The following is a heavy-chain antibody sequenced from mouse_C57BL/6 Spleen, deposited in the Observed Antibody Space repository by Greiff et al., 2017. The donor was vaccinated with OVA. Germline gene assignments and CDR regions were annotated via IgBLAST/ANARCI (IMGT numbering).Heavy chain of an antibody. J-gene: IGHJ3*01. CDR1: GYTLTSYW. D-gene: IGHD1-1*01. Sequence: VQLKQPGAELVKPGASVKMSCKASGYTLTSYWITWVKQRPGQGLEWIGDIYPGSGSTNYNEKFKSKATLTVDTSSSTAYMQLSSLTSEDSAVYYCARWGLREVFFAYWGQGTLVTVSA. CDR3: ARWGLREVFFAY. CDR2: IYPGSGST. V-gene: IGHV1-55*01.